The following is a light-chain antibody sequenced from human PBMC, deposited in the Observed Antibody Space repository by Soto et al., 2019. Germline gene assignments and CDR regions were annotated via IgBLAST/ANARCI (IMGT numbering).Light chain of an antibody. CDR2: GAS. J-gene: IGKJ2*01. Sequence: EIVLTQSPVALSLSPGERVTLSCRASQSVGSGYVAWYQQRPGQAPRFLIYGASSRATGIPDRFSGSGSGTDFTLTISRLEPADFAVYYCQQYESLPQTFGQGTKLEIE. CDR3: QQYESLPQT. V-gene: IGKV3-20*01. CDR1: QSVGSGY.